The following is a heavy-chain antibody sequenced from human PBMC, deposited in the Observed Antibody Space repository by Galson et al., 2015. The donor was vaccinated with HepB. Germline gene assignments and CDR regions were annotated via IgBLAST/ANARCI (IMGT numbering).Heavy chain of an antibody. CDR3: ARESRVLYYDSSGAFDI. Sequence: SLRLSCAASGFTFSSYAMHRVRQAPGKGLEWVAVISYDGSNKYYADSVKGRFTISRDNSKSTLYLQMNSLRAEDTAVYYCARESRVLYYDSSGAFDIWGQGTMVTVSS. CDR1: GFTFSSYA. CDR2: ISYDGSNK. D-gene: IGHD3-22*01. J-gene: IGHJ3*02. V-gene: IGHV3-30-3*01.